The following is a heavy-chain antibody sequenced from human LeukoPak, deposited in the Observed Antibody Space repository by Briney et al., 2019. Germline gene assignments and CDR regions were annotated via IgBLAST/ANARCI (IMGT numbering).Heavy chain of an antibody. Sequence: ASVKVSCKASGYTFTSYGISWVRQAPGQGLEWMGWISAYNGNTNYAQKFQGRVTMTTDTSTSTAYMELRSLRSDDTAVYYCARGDGYYYDSSGYYFPGSSSGFDYWGQGTLVTVSS. D-gene: IGHD3-22*01. J-gene: IGHJ4*02. V-gene: IGHV1-18*01. CDR2: ISAYNGNT. CDR3: ARGDGYYYDSSGYYFPGSSSGFDY. CDR1: GYTFTSYG.